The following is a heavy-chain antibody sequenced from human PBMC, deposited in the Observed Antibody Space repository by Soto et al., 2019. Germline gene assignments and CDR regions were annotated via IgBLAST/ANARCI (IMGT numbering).Heavy chain of an antibody. J-gene: IGHJ5*02. CDR3: AKDSSSMIVVVIPNWFDP. CDR1: GFTFSSYA. V-gene: IGHV3-23*01. Sequence: GGSLRLSCAASGFTFSSYAMSWVRQAPGKGLEWVSAISGSGGSTYYADSVKGRFTISRDNSKNTLYLQMNSLRAEDTAVYYCAKDSSSMIVVVIPNWFDPWGQGTLVNVSS. D-gene: IGHD3-22*01. CDR2: ISGSGGST.